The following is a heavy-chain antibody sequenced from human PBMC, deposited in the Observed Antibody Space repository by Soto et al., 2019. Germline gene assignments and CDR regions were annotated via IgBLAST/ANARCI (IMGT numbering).Heavy chain of an antibody. D-gene: IGHD6-19*01. J-gene: IGHJ3*02. Sequence: SETLSLTCTVSGGSISSSSYYWGWIRQPPGKGLEWIGSIYYSGSTYYNPSLKSRVTISVDTSKNQFSLKLSSVTAADTAVYYCARASEAGSDAFDIWGQGTMVTVSS. V-gene: IGHV4-39*07. CDR2: IYYSGST. CDR1: GGSISSSSYY. CDR3: ARASEAGSDAFDI.